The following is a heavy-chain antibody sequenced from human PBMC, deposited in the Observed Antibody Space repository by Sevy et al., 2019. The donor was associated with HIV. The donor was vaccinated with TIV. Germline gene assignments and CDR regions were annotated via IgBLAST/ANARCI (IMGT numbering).Heavy chain of an antibody. CDR3: ASGPAHKGPFDY. Sequence: SETLSLTCAVSDGSISSSNWWSWVRQPPGKGLEWIGEIYHSGSTNYNPSLKSRVTISVDKSKNQFSLKLSSVTAADTAVYYCASGPAHKGPFDYWGQGTLVTVSS. D-gene: IGHD2-2*01. J-gene: IGHJ4*02. CDR2: IYHSGST. V-gene: IGHV4-4*02. CDR1: DGSISSSNW.